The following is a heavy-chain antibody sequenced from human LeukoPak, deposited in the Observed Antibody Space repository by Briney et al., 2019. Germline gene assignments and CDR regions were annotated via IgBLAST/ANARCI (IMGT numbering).Heavy chain of an antibody. D-gene: IGHD6-6*01. Sequence: SETLSLTCTVSGGSISSPNYYWGWIRQPPGKGLEWIGSMHYSGITHYRPSLKSRVTISVDTSKNQFSLRLSSVTAADTAVYCCAGVTRLLAALNWIDPWGQGTLVTVSS. CDR2: MHYSGIT. CDR1: GGSISSPNYY. CDR3: AGVTRLLAALNWIDP. V-gene: IGHV4-39*07. J-gene: IGHJ5*02.